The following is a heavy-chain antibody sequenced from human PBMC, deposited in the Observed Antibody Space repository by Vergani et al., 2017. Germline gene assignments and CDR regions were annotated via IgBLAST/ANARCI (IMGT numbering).Heavy chain of an antibody. CDR1: GFTFSSYS. D-gene: IGHD3-10*02. CDR2: ISSSSSYI. V-gene: IGHV3-21*01. CDR3: ARGALFGEFEYYFDY. Sequence: EVQLVESGGGLVKPGGSLRLSCAASGFTFSSYSMNWVRQAPGKGLEWVSSISSSSSYIYYADSVKGRFTISRDNAKNSLYLQMNSLRAEDTAVYYCARGALFGEFEYYFDYWGQGTLVTVSS. J-gene: IGHJ4*02.